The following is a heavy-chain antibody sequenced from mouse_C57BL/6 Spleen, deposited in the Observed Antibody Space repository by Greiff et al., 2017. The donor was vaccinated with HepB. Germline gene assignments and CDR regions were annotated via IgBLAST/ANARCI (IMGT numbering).Heavy chain of an antibody. CDR3: ARRGLRRAMDY. CDR1: GYTFTSYW. J-gene: IGHJ4*01. CDR2: IYPGSGST. D-gene: IGHD2-4*01. Sequence: QVQLQQSGAELVKPGASVKMSCKASGYTFTSYWITWVKQRPGQGLEWIGDIYPGSGSTNYNEKFKSKATLTVDTSSSTAYMQLSSLTSEDSAVYYCARRGLRRAMDYWGQGTSVTVSS. V-gene: IGHV1-55*01.